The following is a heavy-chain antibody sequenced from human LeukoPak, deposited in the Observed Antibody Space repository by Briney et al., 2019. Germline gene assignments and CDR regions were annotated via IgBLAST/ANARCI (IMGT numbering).Heavy chain of an antibody. Sequence: PGGSLRLSRVVSGFTFRSHWMSWVRQAPGGGLEWVANINFDGSEKHHVDSVKGRFTISRDNAKNSLYLQMNSLRADDTAVYYCARDHVSPGLIFDYWGQGTLVTVSS. CDR1: GFTFRSHW. J-gene: IGHJ4*02. D-gene: IGHD3-16*01. CDR2: INFDGSEK. V-gene: IGHV3-7*03. CDR3: ARDHVSPGLIFDY.